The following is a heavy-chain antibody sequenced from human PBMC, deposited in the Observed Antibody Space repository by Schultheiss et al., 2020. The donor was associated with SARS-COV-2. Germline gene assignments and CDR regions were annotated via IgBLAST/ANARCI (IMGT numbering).Heavy chain of an antibody. J-gene: IGHJ5*02. D-gene: IGHD6-19*01. CDR1: GFTFSSSW. Sequence: GGSLRLSCAASGFTFSSSWMHWVCQAPEKGLEWVADIKCDGSEKYYVDSVKGRLTISRDNAKNSLYLQVNSLRAEDTAVYYCAKDTSIAVAGSSPDPWGQGTLVTVSS. V-gene: IGHV3-52*01. CDR2: IKCDGSEK. CDR3: AKDTSIAVAGSSPDP.